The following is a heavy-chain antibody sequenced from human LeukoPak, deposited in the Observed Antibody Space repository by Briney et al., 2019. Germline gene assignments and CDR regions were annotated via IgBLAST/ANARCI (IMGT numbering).Heavy chain of an antibody. CDR2: IYTSGST. J-gene: IGHJ3*02. V-gene: IGHV4-4*09. CDR3: ARDGTNYYDSSGNDAFDI. Sequence: SETLSLTCTVSGGSISSYYWSWIRQPPGKGLEWIGYIYTSGSTNYNPSLKSRVTISVDTSKNQFSLKLSSVTAADTAVYYCARDGTNYYDSSGNDAFDIWGQGTMVTVSS. D-gene: IGHD3-22*01. CDR1: GGSISSYY.